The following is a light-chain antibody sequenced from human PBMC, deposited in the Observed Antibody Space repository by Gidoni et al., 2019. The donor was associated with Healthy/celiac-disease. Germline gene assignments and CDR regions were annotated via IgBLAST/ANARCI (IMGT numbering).Light chain of an antibody. Sequence: SVLTQPPSASGTPGPRVTIYCSGSSSNIGSNYVYWYQQLPGTAPKPLIYRNKQRPSVVPDRFSGSKSGTSASLAISGLRSEDEADYYCAACDDSLSGVVFGGGTKLTVL. V-gene: IGLV1-47*01. J-gene: IGLJ2*01. CDR1: SSNIGSNY. CDR3: AACDDSLSGVV. CDR2: RNK.